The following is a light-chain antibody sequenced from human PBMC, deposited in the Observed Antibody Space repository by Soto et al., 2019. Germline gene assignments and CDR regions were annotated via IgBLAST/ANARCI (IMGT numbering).Light chain of an antibody. J-gene: IGKJ3*01. CDR2: GAS. V-gene: IGKV3-20*01. CDR3: QQFGSSPGFT. CDR1: QSINSRY. Sequence: EIVLTQSPGTLSLSPGERATLSCRASQSINSRYLAWYQQKPGQAPRLLIYGASSRDTGIPDRFSGSGSGTDFTVTISRLEPEDFAVYYCQQFGSSPGFTFGPGTKVDIK.